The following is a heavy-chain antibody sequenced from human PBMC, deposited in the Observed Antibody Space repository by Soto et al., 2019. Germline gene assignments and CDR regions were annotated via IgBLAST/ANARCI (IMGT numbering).Heavy chain of an antibody. CDR3: ISDPNWEWGY. CDR2: ISSNGGST. D-gene: IGHD1-1*01. Sequence: GGSLRLSCSASGFTFSTYAMHWVRQAPGKGLEYVSGISSNGGSTSYADAVKGRFTISRDNSKNTVYLQMNSLTADDTAVYYCISDPNWEWGYWGQGTLVTVSS. J-gene: IGHJ4*02. V-gene: IGHV3-64*04. CDR1: GFTFSTYA.